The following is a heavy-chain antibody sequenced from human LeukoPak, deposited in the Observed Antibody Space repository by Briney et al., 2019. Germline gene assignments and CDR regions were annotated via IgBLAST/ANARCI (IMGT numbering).Heavy chain of an antibody. Sequence: PGGSLRLSCAASGFTFSSYSMNWVRQAPGKGLEWVSSISSSSSYIYYADSVKGRFTISRDNAKNSLYLQMNSLRAEDTAVYYCARAPVVGATGGVDYWGEGTLFTVSS. CDR1: GFTFSSYS. CDR3: ARAPVVGATGGVDY. CDR2: ISSSSSYI. J-gene: IGHJ4*02. V-gene: IGHV3-21*01. D-gene: IGHD1-26*01.